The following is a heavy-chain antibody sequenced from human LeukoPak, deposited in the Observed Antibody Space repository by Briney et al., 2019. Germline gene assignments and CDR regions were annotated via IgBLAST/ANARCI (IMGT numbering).Heavy chain of an antibody. J-gene: IGHJ4*02. CDR3: ARGTTLVTNYFDY. Sequence: ASVKVSCKASGGTFSSYAISWVRQAPGQGLEWMGGIIPIFGTANYAQKFQGRVTITADESTSTAYMELSSLRSEDTAVYYCARGTTLVTNYFDYWGQGTLVAVSS. D-gene: IGHD5-18*01. CDR2: IIPIFGTA. CDR1: GGTFSSYA. V-gene: IGHV1-69*13.